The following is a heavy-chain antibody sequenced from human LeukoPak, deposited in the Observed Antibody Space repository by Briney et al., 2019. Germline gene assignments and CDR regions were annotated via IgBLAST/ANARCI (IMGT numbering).Heavy chain of an antibody. CDR3: ARVRRGGLSFDY. V-gene: IGHV4-4*02. CDR1: GGSISSSNW. D-gene: IGHD3-16*01. CDR2: IYHSGST. J-gene: IGHJ4*02. Sequence: PSETLSLTCAVSGGSISSSNWWSWVRQPPGKGLEWIGEIYHSGSTNYNPSLKSRVTISVDKPKNQFSLKLSSVTAADTAVYYCARVRRGGLSFDYWGQGTLVTVSS.